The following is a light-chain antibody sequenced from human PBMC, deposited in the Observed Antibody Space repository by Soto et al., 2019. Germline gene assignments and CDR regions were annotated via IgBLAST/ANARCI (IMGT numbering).Light chain of an antibody. J-gene: IGKJ1*01. Sequence: DIQMTQSPSTLSASVGDRVTITCRASQSISSWLAWYQQKPGKAPKLLIYKASGLESGVPSRFSGSGSGTEFTLTISSLQPDDFATYYCQQYNSYSRTFGQGTKVDI. CDR3: QQYNSYSRT. CDR2: KAS. CDR1: QSISSW. V-gene: IGKV1-5*03.